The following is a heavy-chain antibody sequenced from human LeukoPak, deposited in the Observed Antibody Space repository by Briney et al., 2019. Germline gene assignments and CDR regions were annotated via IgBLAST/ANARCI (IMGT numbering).Heavy chain of an antibody. V-gene: IGHV1-2*02. CDR3: ARDISRYSSATFDY. D-gene: IGHD6-25*01. J-gene: IGHJ4*02. CDR1: GYTFTGYY. Sequence: ASVKVSCKASGYTFTGYYMHWVRQAPGQGLEWMGWINPNSGGTNYAQKFQGRVTMTRDTSISTAYMELSRLRSDDTAVYYCARDISRYSSATFDYWGQGTLVTVSS. CDR2: INPNSGGT.